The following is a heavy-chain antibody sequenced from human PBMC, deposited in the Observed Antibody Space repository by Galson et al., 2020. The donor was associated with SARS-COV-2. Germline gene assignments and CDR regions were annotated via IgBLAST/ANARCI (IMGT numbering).Heavy chain of an antibody. D-gene: IGHD2-21*01. V-gene: IGHV1-46*04. CDR1: GYTFISFY. CDR2: INPSGDIT. J-gene: IGHJ4*02. CDR3: SREWGDINSSVFDY. Sequence: ASVTVSCKASGYTFISFYIHWVRQAPGQGLEWMGVINPSGDITSYAQKLRGRVTVTRDISTQTVYMELSSLTSEDTAVYYCSREWGDINSSVFDYWGQGSLVVVS.